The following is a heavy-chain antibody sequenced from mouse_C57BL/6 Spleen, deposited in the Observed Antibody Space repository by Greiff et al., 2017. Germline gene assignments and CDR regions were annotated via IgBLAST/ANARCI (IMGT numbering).Heavy chain of an antibody. CDR2: INPNNGGT. V-gene: IGHV1-26*01. J-gene: IGHJ4*01. CDR1: GYTFTDYY. CDR3: ARTYSNVDAMDD. Sequence: EVQLQQSGPELVKPGASVKISCKASGYTFTDYYMNWVKQSHGKSLEWIGDINPNNGGTSYNQKFKGKATVTVDKSSSTAYMELRSLTSEDSAVYYCARTYSNVDAMDDWGQGTSVTVSS. D-gene: IGHD2-5*01.